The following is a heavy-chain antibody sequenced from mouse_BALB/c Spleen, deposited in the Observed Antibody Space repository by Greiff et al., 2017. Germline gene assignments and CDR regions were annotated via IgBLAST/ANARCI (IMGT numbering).Heavy chain of an antibody. CDR1: GYTFSSYW. V-gene: IGHV1-9*01. Sequence: VQLQQSGAELMKPGASVKISCKATGYTFSSYWIEWVKQRPGHGLEWIGEILPGSGSTNYNEKFKGKATFTADTSSNTAYMQLSSLTSEDSAVYYCARFLLRDYAMDYWGQGTSVTVSS. D-gene: IGHD1-1*01. CDR3: ARFLLRDYAMDY. CDR2: ILPGSGST. J-gene: IGHJ4*01.